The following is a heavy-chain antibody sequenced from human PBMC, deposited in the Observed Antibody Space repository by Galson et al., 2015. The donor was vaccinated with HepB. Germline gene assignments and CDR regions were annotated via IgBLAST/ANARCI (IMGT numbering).Heavy chain of an antibody. CDR2: IKEDGSET. CDR1: GFTFSTYW. J-gene: IGHJ4*02. D-gene: IGHD2-15*01. Sequence: SLRLSCAASGFTFSTYWMTWVRQAPGKGLEWVANIKEDGSETSYAKSVNGRFAISRENARNSLFLQMNSLRVEDTAVYYCARQNCSGGTCGTVGGFFDYWGQGTQVTASS. CDR3: ARQNCSGGTCGTVGGFFDY. V-gene: IGHV3-7*03.